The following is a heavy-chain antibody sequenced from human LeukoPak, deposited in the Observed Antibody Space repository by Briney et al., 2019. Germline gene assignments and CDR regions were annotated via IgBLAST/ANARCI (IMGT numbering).Heavy chain of an antibody. Sequence: GASVKVSCKVSGYTLTELSMHWVRQALGKGLEWMGGFDPEDGETIYAQKFQGRVTMTEDTFTDTAYMELSSLRSEDTAVYYCATVMMVRGVIPLYNWFDPWGQGTLVTVSS. CDR3: ATVMMVRGVIPLYNWFDP. CDR2: FDPEDGET. V-gene: IGHV1-24*01. J-gene: IGHJ5*02. D-gene: IGHD3-10*01. CDR1: GYTLTELS.